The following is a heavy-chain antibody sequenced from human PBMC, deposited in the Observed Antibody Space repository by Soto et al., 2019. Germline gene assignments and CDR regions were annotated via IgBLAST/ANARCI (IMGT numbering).Heavy chain of an antibody. V-gene: IGHV1-8*01. CDR3: ARADYDFWSGYINWFDP. D-gene: IGHD3-3*01. CDR1: GYTFTSYD. CDR2: MNPNSGNT. Sequence: ASVKVSCKASGYTFTSYDINWVRQATGQGLEWMGWMNPNSGNTGYAQKFQGRVTMTRNTSISTAYMELSSLRSEDTAVYYCARADYDFWSGYINWFDPWGPGTLVTVSS. J-gene: IGHJ5*02.